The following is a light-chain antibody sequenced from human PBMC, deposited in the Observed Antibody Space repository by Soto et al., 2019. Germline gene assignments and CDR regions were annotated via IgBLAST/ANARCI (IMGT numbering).Light chain of an antibody. V-gene: IGLV2-14*01. CDR1: SSDVGGYNY. J-gene: IGLJ2*01. CDR2: DVS. CDR3: SSYTRSSNLV. Sequence: QSALTQPASVSGSPGQSITISCTGTSSDVGGYNYVSWYQQHPGKAPKLMIYDVSNRPSGVSNRFSGSKSGNTASLTISGLQAEDEADYDCSSYTRSSNLVFGAGTKVTVL.